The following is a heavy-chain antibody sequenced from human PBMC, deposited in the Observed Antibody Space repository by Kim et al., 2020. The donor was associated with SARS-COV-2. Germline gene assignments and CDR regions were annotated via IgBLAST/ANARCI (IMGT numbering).Heavy chain of an antibody. V-gene: IGHV3-23*01. J-gene: IGHJ4*02. CDR3: AKEAHIVGATPVDY. Sequence: ADSVKGRFTISRDNSKNTLYLQMNSLRAEDTALYYCAKEAHIVGATPVDYWGQGTLVTVSS. D-gene: IGHD1-26*01.